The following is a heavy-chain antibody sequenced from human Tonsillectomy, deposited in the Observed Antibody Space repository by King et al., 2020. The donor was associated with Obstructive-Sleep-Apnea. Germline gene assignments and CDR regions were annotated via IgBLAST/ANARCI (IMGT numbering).Heavy chain of an antibody. Sequence: VQLVESGGGLIQPGGSLRLSCTASGFTFNDYWMHWVRQAPGKGLVWVSRIKTDGSLTSYADSVNGRFTISRDNAKNTLYLQMNSLGVGDTAVYYCAREALHDSNGWYYFDRWGQGTLVTVSS. CDR2: IKTDGSLT. J-gene: IGHJ4*02. V-gene: IGHV3-74*01. CDR1: GFTFNDYW. CDR3: AREALHDSNGWYYFDR. D-gene: IGHD6-19*01.